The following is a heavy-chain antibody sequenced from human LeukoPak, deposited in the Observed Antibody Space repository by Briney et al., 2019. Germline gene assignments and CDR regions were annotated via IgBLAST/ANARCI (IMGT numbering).Heavy chain of an antibody. Sequence: TGGSLRLSCAASGFTFSTYWMSWVRQAPGKGLEWVANIQQEGSEKHYVESVKGRFTISRDNAKNSLYLQMNSLRAEDTAVYYCARAGDFWSGNNWFDPWGQGTLVTVSS. J-gene: IGHJ5*02. CDR3: ARAGDFWSGNNWFDP. CDR1: GFTFSTYW. V-gene: IGHV3-7*01. D-gene: IGHD3-3*01. CDR2: IQQEGSEK.